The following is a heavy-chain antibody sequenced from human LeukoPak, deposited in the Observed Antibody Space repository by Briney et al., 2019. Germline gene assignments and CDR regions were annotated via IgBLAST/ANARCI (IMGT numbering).Heavy chain of an antibody. CDR2: ISGSGGST. Sequence: PGGSLRLSCAASGFTFRSSAMSWVRQAPGKGLEWVSTISGSGGSTDYADSVQGRSTISRDNSKNTLYVQMNSLRAEDTALYYCAKSTSGWYQFDFWGQGTLVTVSS. CDR1: GFTFRSSA. CDR3: AKSTSGWYQFDF. J-gene: IGHJ4*02. V-gene: IGHV3-23*01. D-gene: IGHD6-19*01.